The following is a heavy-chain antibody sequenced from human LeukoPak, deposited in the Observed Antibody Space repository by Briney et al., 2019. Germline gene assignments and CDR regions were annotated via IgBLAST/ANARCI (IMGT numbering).Heavy chain of an antibody. J-gene: IGHJ4*02. CDR2: IASDDDT. D-gene: IGHD3-16*01. CDR1: GFTVSSNY. CDR3: AAEAGDSPDY. V-gene: IGHV3-53*01. Sequence: GGSLRLSCAASGFTVSSNYMSWVRQAPGKGLEWVSTIASDDDTFYADLGKGRFTISRDNSKSMLWLQMNSLRVDDTAVYYCAAEAGDSPDYGGQGTLVTVSS.